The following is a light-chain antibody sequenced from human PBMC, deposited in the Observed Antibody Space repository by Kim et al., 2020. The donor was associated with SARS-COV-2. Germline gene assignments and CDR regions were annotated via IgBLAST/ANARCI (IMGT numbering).Light chain of an antibody. Sequence: TVTISSTRTGGTIATNYGHWYQLRPGSAPTIVIYEDHQRPSGVPERFSGSIDPPSNSASLTISGLETEDEAEYYCQSYDATIRVFGGGTKVTVL. J-gene: IGLJ3*02. CDR1: GGTIATNY. V-gene: IGLV6-57*03. CDR2: EDH. CDR3: QSYDATIRV.